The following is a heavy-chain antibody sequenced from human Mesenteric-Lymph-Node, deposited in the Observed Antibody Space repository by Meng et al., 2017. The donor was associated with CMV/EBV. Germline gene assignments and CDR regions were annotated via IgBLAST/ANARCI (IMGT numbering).Heavy chain of an antibody. Sequence: GGSLRLSCAASGFTFDDYGMSWVRQAPGKGLEWVSGINWNGGSTGYADSVKGRFTISRDNAKNTLYLQMNSLRAEDTAVYYCARVGGYCSSTSCYIVNFDYWGQGTLVTVSS. V-gene: IGHV3-20*04. D-gene: IGHD2-2*01. CDR2: INWNGGST. CDR3: ARVGGYCSSTSCYIVNFDY. CDR1: GFTFDDYG. J-gene: IGHJ4*02.